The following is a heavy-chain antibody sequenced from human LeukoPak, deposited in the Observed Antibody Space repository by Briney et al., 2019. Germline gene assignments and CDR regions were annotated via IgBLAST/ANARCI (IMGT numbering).Heavy chain of an antibody. CDR2: ITTSSSYI. J-gene: IGHJ6*02. V-gene: IGHV3-21*01. CDR3: ASHIVVVTAIRYYAMDV. Sequence: AGSLRLSCAAYGFTFGSYDMNWVRQAPGKGLEWVSSITTSSSYIYYADSVKGRFTVSRDNAKTSLYLQMNSLRAEDTAVYYCASHIVVVTAIRYYAMDVWGQGTTVTVSS. D-gene: IGHD2-2*01. CDR1: GFTFGSYD.